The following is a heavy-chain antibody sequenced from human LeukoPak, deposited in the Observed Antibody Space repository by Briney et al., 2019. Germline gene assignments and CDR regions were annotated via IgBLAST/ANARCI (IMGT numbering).Heavy chain of an antibody. V-gene: IGHV4-59*08. D-gene: IGHD3-22*01. CDR3: ARHRGYDSGVYNRWFDP. J-gene: IGHJ5*02. CDR2: SHDSGDT. Sequence: LRLSCAASGFTFSSYEMNWVRQAPGKGLEWIGYSHDSGDTNYNPSLKSRVTISVDTSKNQCSLKLSSVTAADTAVYYCARHRGYDSGVYNRWFDPWGQGILVTVSS. CDR1: GFTFSSYE.